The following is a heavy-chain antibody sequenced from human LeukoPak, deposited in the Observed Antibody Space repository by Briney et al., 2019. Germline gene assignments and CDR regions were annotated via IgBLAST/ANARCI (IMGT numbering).Heavy chain of an antibody. CDR2: ISSSSSYI. J-gene: IGHJ4*02. V-gene: IGHV3-21*01. CDR1: GFTFSSYS. Sequence: GGSLRLSCSASGFTFSSYSMNWVRQAPGKGLEWVSSISSSSSYIYYADSVKGRFTISRDNAKNSLYLQMNSLRAEDTAVYYCARERLYGSGSYYNVGGYYFDYWGQGTLVTVSS. CDR3: ARERLYGSGSYYNVGGYYFDY. D-gene: IGHD3-10*01.